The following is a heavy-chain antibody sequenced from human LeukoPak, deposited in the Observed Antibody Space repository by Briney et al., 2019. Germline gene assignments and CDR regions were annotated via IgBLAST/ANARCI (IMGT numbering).Heavy chain of an antibody. J-gene: IGHJ6*04. CDR2: ISTSSSYT. CDR1: GFTFSDYY. V-gene: IGHV3-11*05. CDR3: ARGHYGLAV. Sequence: GGSLRLSCAASGFTFSDYYMSWNRQAPGRGLEWVSYISTSSSYTDYADSVKGRFTISRDNAKNSLYLQMNSLRAEDTAVYYCARGHYGLAVWGERTPVTVSS.